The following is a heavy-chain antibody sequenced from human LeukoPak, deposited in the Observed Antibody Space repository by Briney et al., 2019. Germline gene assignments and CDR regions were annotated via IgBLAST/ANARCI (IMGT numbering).Heavy chain of an antibody. CDR3: VSFNVVTVGASWFDP. CDR2: ISPSSSST. D-gene: IGHD2-15*01. Sequence: GSLRLSCVASGFTFRSYLMNWVRQAPGKGLEWVSSISPSSSSTYYADSVKGRFTISRDNAKNSLYLQMNSLRAEDTAVYFCVSFNVVTVGASWFDPWGQGTLVTVSS. V-gene: IGHV3-21*01. J-gene: IGHJ5*02. CDR1: GFTFRSYL.